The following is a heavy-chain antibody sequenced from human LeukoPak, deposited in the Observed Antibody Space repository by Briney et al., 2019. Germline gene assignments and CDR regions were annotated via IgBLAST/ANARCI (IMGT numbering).Heavy chain of an antibody. CDR1: GGSISSYY. CDR2: IYYSGST. D-gene: IGHD3-22*01. CDR3: ARAPYYYDSSGPSYYYYYYMDV. Sequence: SETLSLTCTVSGGSISSYYWSWIRQPPGKGLEWIGYIYYSGSTNYNPSLKSRVTISVDTSKNQFSLKLSSVTAADTAVYYCARAPYYYDSSGPSYYYYYYMDVWGKGTTVTVSS. V-gene: IGHV4-59*01. J-gene: IGHJ6*03.